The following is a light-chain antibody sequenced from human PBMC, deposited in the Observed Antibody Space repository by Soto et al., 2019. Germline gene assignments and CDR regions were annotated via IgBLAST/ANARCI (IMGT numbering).Light chain of an antibody. CDR1: QSVSSSY. J-gene: IGKJ5*01. CDR3: QQYGSSPPIT. Sequence: EIVLTQSPGTLSLSPEERATLSCRASQSVSSSYLAWYQQKPGQAPRLLIYGASSRATGIPDGFSGSGSGTDFTLTISRLEPEDFAVYYCQQYGSSPPITFGQGTRLEIK. V-gene: IGKV3-20*01. CDR2: GAS.